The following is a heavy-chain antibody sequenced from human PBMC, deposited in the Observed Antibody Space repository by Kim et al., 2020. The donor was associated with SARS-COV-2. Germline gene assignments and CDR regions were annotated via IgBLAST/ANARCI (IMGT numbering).Heavy chain of an antibody. Sequence: SETLSLTCAVYGGSFSGYYWSWIRQPPGKGLEWIGEINHSGSTHYNPSLKSRVTISVDTPKNQFSLKLSSVTAADTAVYYCARGVRILTVPTTVAYYYY. D-gene: IGHD4-17*01. CDR2: INHSGST. V-gene: IGHV4-34*01. J-gene: IGHJ6*03. CDR3: ARGVRILTVPTTVAYYYY. CDR1: GGSFSGYY.